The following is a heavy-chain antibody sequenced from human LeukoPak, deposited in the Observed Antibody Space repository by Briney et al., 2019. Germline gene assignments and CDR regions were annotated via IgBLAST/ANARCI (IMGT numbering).Heavy chain of an antibody. CDR1: GFTFSGYE. J-gene: IGHJ6*03. V-gene: IGHV3-48*03. Sequence: GGSLRLPCAVSGFTFSGYEMNWVRQAPGKGLEWVSYISNSGRALYYADSVKGLFTISRDNAKNSLYLQMNSLRAEDTGVYYCARVFCSTTSCFRNYNYMDVWGKGTTVTVSS. D-gene: IGHD2-2*01. CDR3: ARVFCSTTSCFRNYNYMDV. CDR2: ISNSGRAL.